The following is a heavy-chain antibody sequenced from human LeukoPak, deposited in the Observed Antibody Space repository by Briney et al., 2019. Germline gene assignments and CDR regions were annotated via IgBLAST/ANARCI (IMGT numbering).Heavy chain of an antibody. D-gene: IGHD3-22*01. Sequence: PPETLSLTCTVSGGSISSGDYYWSWIRQPPGKGLEWIGHIYYSGSTYYNPSLKSRVTISVDTSKNQFSLKLSSVTAADTAVYYCASQYYYDSSGYYFWGQGTLVTVSS. CDR1: GGSISSGDYY. CDR2: IYYSGST. V-gene: IGHV4-30-4*08. J-gene: IGHJ4*02. CDR3: ASQYYYDSSGYYF.